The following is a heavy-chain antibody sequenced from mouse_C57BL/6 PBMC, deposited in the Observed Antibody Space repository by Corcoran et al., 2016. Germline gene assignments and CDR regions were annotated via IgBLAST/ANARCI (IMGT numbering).Heavy chain of an antibody. CDR3: ARRSHGGYTYFDV. V-gene: IGHV1-26*01. J-gene: IGHJ1*03. CDR2: INPNNGGT. Sequence: EVQLQQSGPELMKPGASVKISCKASGYTFTDYYMNWVKQSHGKSLEWIGDINPNNGGTSYNQKFKGKATLTVDKSSSTAYMELRSLTSEDSAVYFCARRSHGGYTYFDVWGTGTTVTVSS. D-gene: IGHD2-2*01. CDR1: GYTFTDYY.